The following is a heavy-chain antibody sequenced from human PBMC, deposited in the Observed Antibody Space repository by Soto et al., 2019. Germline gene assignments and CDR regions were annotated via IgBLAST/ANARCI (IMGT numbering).Heavy chain of an antibody. J-gene: IGHJ5*02. Sequence: SDTLSLTCTVSGGSLSSYYWSWIRQPPGKGLEWIGYIYYSGSTNYNPSLKSRVTISVDTSKNQFSLKLSSVTAADTAVYYCARALSSYIVVVPAAAFWFDPWGQGTLVNVSS. CDR2: IYYSGST. CDR3: ARALSSYIVVVPAAAFWFDP. CDR1: GGSLSSYY. D-gene: IGHD2-2*01. V-gene: IGHV4-59*01.